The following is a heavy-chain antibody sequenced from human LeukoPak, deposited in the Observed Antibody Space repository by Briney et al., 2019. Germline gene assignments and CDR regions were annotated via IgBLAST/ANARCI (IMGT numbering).Heavy chain of an antibody. CDR1: GYTFTSYG. J-gene: IGHJ6*03. CDR3: AKEAASGSYYPDGNYYYYMDV. Sequence: ASVKVSCKASGYTFTSYGISWVRQAPGQGLEWMGWISAYNGNTNYAQKLQGRVTMTTDTSTSTAYMELSSLRSEDTAVYYCAKEAASGSYYPDGNYYYYMDVWGKGTTVTVSS. CDR2: ISAYNGNT. V-gene: IGHV1-18*01. D-gene: IGHD1-26*01.